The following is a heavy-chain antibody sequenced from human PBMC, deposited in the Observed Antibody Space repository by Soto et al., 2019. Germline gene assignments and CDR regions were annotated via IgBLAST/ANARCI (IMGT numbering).Heavy chain of an antibody. CDR1: GYTFTSYG. V-gene: IGHV1-18*01. J-gene: IGHJ6*02. D-gene: IGHD3-16*01. Sequence: ASVKVSCKASGYTFTSYGISWVRQAPGQGLEWMGWISAYNGNTNYAQKLQGRVTMTTDTSTSTAYMELRSLRSDDTAVYYCAVCNYDYVDYDGMDVWGQGTTVTGS. CDR3: AVCNYDYVDYDGMDV. CDR2: ISAYNGNT.